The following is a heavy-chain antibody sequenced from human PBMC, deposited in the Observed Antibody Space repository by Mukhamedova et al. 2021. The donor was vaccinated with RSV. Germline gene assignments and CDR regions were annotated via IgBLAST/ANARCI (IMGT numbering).Heavy chain of an antibody. V-gene: IGHV4-39*02. Sequence: STYYNPSLKSRVTISVDTSKNHFSLKLTSVTAADTAVYYCARRASSSWFFYYWGQGTLVTVSS. CDR3: ARRASSSWFFYY. D-gene: IGHD6-13*01. J-gene: IGHJ4*02. CDR2: ST.